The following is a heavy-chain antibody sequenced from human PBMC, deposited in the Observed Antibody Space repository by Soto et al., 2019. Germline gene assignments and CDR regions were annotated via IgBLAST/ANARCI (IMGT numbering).Heavy chain of an antibody. CDR1: GYTFTSYY. J-gene: IGHJ5*02. Sequence: ASVKVSCKASGYTFTSYYMHWVRQAPGQGLEWMGIINPSGGSTSYAQKFQGRVTMTRDTSTSTVYMELSSLRSEDTAVYYCARVNHYGSGSANNWFDPWGQGTLVTVSS. CDR2: INPSGGST. D-gene: IGHD3-10*01. V-gene: IGHV1-46*01. CDR3: ARVNHYGSGSANNWFDP.